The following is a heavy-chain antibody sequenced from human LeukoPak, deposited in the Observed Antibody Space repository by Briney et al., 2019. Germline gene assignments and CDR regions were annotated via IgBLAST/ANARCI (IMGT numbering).Heavy chain of an antibody. J-gene: IGHJ4*02. Sequence: SETLSLTCAVYGGSFSGYYWSWIRQHPGKGLEWIGYIYYSGSTYYNPSLKSRVTISVDTSKNQFSLKLSSVTAADTAVYYCARVLYDFWSGLRTRIDYWGQGTLVTVSS. V-gene: IGHV4-34*01. CDR1: GGSFSGYY. CDR3: ARVLYDFWSGLRTRIDY. D-gene: IGHD3-3*01. CDR2: IYYSGST.